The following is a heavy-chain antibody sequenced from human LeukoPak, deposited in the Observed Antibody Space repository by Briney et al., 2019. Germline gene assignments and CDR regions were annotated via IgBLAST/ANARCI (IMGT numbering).Heavy chain of an antibody. J-gene: IGHJ4*02. CDR2: IYYSGST. CDR3: ARDSFGFYYFDY. CDR1: GGSISSYY. D-gene: IGHD5-18*01. V-gene: IGHV4-59*01. Sequence: SETLSLTCTVSGGSISSYYWSWIRQPPGKGLEWIGYIYYSGSTNYNPSLKSRVTISVDTSKNQFSLKLTSVTAADTALYYCARDSFGFYYFDYWGQGTLVTVSS.